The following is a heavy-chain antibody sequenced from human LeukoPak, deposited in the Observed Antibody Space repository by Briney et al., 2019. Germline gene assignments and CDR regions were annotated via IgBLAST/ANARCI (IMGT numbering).Heavy chain of an antibody. CDR3: ARGRTQQKGSTFDY. CDR1: GFTFSDYY. D-gene: IGHD1-26*01. V-gene: IGHV3-11*01. CDR2: VSGSEDNK. Sequence: PGGSLRLSCAASGFTFSDYYMTWIRQAPGQGLEWISYVSGSEDNKYYADSVKGRFTISRDNAKNSLYLQMNSLRAEDTAVYYCARGRTQQKGSTFDYWGQGTLVTVSS. J-gene: IGHJ4*02.